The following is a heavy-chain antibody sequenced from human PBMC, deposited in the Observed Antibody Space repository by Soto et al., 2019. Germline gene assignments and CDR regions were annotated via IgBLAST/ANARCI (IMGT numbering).Heavy chain of an antibody. D-gene: IGHD3-10*01. J-gene: IGHJ4*02. CDR3: ARKLDFSSGNYHFDN. V-gene: IGHV1-3*01. Sequence: QVQLVQSGAEVKKPGASVKVSCKTSGYTFTNYPLHWVRQAPGQGLEWLGRVNPGNGDTGFSQKFQGRGTITTDTSANTAYMEVSTLRSEDTAVYFCARKLDFSSGNYHFDNCGQGTLVTVSS. CDR1: GYTFTNYP. CDR2: VNPGNGDT.